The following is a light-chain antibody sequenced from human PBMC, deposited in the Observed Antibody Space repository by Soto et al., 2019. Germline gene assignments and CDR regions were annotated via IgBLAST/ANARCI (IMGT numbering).Light chain of an antibody. J-gene: IGKJ4*01. Sequence: AIQLTQSPSSLPASVGDRVIITCRASQGIRSALAWYQQKPGKAPKLLIYDASSLESGFPSRFSGSGSGTDFTLTISSLQPEDYATYYCQHFNSYPLTFGGGTKVEIK. CDR1: QGIRSA. CDR2: DAS. CDR3: QHFNSYPLT. V-gene: IGKV1-13*02.